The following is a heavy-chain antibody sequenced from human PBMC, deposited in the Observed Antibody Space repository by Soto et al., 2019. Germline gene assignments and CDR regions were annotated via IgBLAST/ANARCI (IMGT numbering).Heavy chain of an antibody. CDR1: GFTFSSYS. CDR3: ARDRCSSTSCYYYYGMDV. Sequence: PGGSLRLSCAASGFTFSSYSMNWVRQAPGKGLEWVAVIWYDGSNKYYADSVKGRFTISRDNSKNTLYLQMNSLRAEDTAVYYCARDRCSSTSCYYYYGMDVWGQGTTVTVSS. J-gene: IGHJ6*02. V-gene: IGHV3-33*08. D-gene: IGHD2-2*01. CDR2: IWYDGSNK.